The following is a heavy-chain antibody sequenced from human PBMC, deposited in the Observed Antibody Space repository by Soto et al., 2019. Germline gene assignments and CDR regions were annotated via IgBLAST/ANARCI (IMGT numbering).Heavy chain of an antibody. V-gene: IGHV3-48*02. J-gene: IGHJ6*02. Sequence: EVQLVESGGGLVQPGGSLRLSCAASGFTFSSYNMNWVRQAPGKGLEWVSYISSSSSTIYYADSVKGRFTISRDNAKNSLYLQMNSLRDEDTAVYYCARDLLGLSITMIEKGGAEDYYYYGMDVWGQGTTVTVSS. D-gene: IGHD3-22*01. CDR1: GFTFSSYN. CDR3: ARDLLGLSITMIEKGGAEDYYYYGMDV. CDR2: ISSSSSTI.